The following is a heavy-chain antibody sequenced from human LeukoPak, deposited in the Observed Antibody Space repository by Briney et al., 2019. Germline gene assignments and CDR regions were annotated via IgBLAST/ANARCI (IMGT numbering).Heavy chain of an antibody. V-gene: IGHV3-30*04. J-gene: IGHJ5*02. Sequence: GRSLSLSCAASGFTFNNYALHWVRQAPGKGLEWVAVISYDGSNKYYADSVRGRFTISRDNSKNTLYLQMNSLRVEDTAVYYCARSGKQWLTRKWFDPWGQGTLVTVSS. CDR2: ISYDGSNK. CDR3: ARSGKQWLTRKWFDP. CDR1: GFTFNNYA. D-gene: IGHD6-19*01.